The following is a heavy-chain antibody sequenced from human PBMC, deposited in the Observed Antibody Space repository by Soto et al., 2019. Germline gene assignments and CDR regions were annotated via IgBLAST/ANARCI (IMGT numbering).Heavy chain of an antibody. Sequence: SETLSPTYPVSGGAISSGNWRSWCRQPPGQGLEWIGEIYHSGSTNYNPSLKSRVTISVDKSKNQFSLKLSSVTAADTAVYYCARDQWGEMATGYWYFDLWGRGTLITVSS. CDR3: ARDQWGEMATGYWYFDL. J-gene: IGHJ2*01. CDR2: IYHSGST. CDR1: GGAISSGNW. D-gene: IGHD3-16*01. V-gene: IGHV4-4*02.